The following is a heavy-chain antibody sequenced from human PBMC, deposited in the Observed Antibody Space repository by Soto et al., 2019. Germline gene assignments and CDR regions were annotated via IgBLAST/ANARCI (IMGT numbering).Heavy chain of an antibody. CDR3: TTDRYCSGGSCYSED. Sequence: SVSNAWMNWVRQAPGKGLEWVGRIKSKTDGGTTDYAAPVRGRFTISRDDSKNTLYLQMNSLKTEDTAVYYCTTDRYCSGGSCYSEDWGQGTLVTVSS. CDR1: SVSNAW. V-gene: IGHV3-15*07. D-gene: IGHD2-15*01. J-gene: IGHJ4*02. CDR2: IKSKTDGGTT.